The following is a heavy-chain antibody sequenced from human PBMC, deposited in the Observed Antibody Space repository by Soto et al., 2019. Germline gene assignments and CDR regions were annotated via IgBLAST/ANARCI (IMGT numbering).Heavy chain of an antibody. D-gene: IGHD3-22*01. V-gene: IGHV4-30-2*01. CDR2: IYHSGST. CDR3: ARALYDSSGYYYYFDY. Sequence: TLSLTCAVSGGFIISGGYSWIWIRQPPGKGLEWIGYIYHSGSTYYNPSLKSRVTISVDRSKNQFSLKLSSVTAADTAVYYCARALYDSSGYYYYFDYWGQGTLVTVSS. J-gene: IGHJ4*02. CDR1: GGFIISGGYS.